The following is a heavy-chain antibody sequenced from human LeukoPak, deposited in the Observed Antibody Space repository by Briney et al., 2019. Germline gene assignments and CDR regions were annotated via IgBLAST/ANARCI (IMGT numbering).Heavy chain of an antibody. D-gene: IGHD1-26*01. V-gene: IGHV3-74*03. J-gene: IGHJ6*02. CDR3: TRDASGDTSSGPRMDV. Sequence: GGSLRLSCAASGFTFSSYWIHWVRQAPGKRLVWVSRIQSDGSSTTYADSVKGRFTISRDNAKNSLYLQMTSLRAEDTAVYYCTRDASGDTSSGPRMDVWGQGTTVTVS. CDR1: GFTFSSYW. CDR2: IQSDGSST.